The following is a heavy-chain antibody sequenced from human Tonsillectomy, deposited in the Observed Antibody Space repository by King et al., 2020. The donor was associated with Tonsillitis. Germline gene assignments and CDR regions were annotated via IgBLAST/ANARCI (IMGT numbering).Heavy chain of an antibody. Sequence: VQLVESGGGVVQPGRSLRLSCAASGFTFSSYGMHWVRQAPGKGLEWVAVISYDGSDKYYADSVKGRFTISRDNSKNTLYLQMNSLRTEDTTVYYCAKGGDPSYDFWSGSPIYYSYGMGVWGQGTTVTVSS. V-gene: IGHV3-30*18. CDR1: GFTFSSYG. D-gene: IGHD3-3*01. CDR2: ISYDGSDK. J-gene: IGHJ6*02. CDR3: AKGGDPSYDFWSGSPIYYSYGMGV.